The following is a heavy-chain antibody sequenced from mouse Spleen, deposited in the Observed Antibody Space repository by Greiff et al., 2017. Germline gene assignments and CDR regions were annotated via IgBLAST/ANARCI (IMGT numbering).Heavy chain of an antibody. CDR3: ARILYGSSYWYFDV. J-gene: IGHJ1*03. V-gene: IGHV2-9-1*01. Sequence: QVQLQQSGPGLVAPSQSLPITCTVSGFSLTSYAISWVRQPPGKGLEWLGVIWTGGGTNYNSALKSRLSISKDNSKSQVFLKMNSLQTDDTARYYCARILYGSSYWYFDVWGTGTTVTVSS. D-gene: IGHD1-1*01. CDR2: IWTGGGT. CDR1: GFSLTSYA.